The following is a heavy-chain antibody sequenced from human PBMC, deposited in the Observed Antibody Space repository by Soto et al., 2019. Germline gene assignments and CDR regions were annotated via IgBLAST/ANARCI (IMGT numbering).Heavy chain of an antibody. V-gene: IGHV4-59*01. Sequence: SETLSLTCTVSGGSISSYYWSWIRQPPGKGLEWIGYIYYSGSTNYNPSLKSRVTISVDTSKNQFSLKLSSVTAADTAVYYCARVRGLGMIYMDVWGKGTTVTVSS. CDR1: GGSISSYY. CDR3: ARVRGLGMIYMDV. CDR2: IYYSGST. J-gene: IGHJ6*03. D-gene: IGHD3-16*01.